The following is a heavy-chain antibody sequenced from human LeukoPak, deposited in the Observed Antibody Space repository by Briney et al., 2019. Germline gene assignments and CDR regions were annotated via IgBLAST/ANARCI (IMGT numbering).Heavy chain of an antibody. CDR1: GYTFTGYY. CDR2: INPNSGGT. CDR3: ARGPYCSSTSCYH. Sequence: GASVKVSCKASGYTFTGYYMHWVRQAPGQGLEWMGWINPNSGGTNYAQKFQGRVTMTRDTSISTAYMELSRLRSDDTAVYYCARGPYCSSTSCYHWGQGTLVTVSS. J-gene: IGHJ5*02. V-gene: IGHV1-2*02. D-gene: IGHD2-2*01.